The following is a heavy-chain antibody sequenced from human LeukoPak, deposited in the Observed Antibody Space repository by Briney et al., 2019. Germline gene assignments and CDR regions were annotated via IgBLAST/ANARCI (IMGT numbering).Heavy chain of an antibody. V-gene: IGHV3-15*01. CDR2: IKSKTDGGTT. CDR3: TTKRMT. J-gene: IGHJ4*02. Sequence: GGSLRLSCAASGFTFSNAWTSWVRQAPGKGLEWAGRIKSKTDGGTTDYAAPVKGRFTISRDDSKNTLYLQMNSLKTEDTAVYYCTTKRMTWGQGTLVTVSS. CDR1: GFTFSNAW. D-gene: IGHD1-1*01.